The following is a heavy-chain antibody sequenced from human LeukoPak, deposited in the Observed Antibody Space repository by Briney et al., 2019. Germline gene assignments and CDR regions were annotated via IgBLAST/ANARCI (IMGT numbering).Heavy chain of an antibody. Sequence: PSETLSLTCTVSGGSISSSSYYWGWIRQPPGKGLEWIGSIYYSGSTYYNPSLKSRVTISVDTSKNQFSLKLSSVTAADTAVYYCARGGLLWFGESPNYPYNWFDPWGQGTLVTVSS. D-gene: IGHD3-10*01. CDR1: GGSISSSSYY. CDR2: IYYSGST. CDR3: ARGGLLWFGESPNYPYNWFDP. V-gene: IGHV4-39*07. J-gene: IGHJ5*02.